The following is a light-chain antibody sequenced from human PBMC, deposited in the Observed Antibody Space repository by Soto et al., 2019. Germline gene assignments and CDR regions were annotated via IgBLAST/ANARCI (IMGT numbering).Light chain of an antibody. CDR3: QQYHNLWT. CDR1: QSVSSSY. V-gene: IGKV3-20*01. CDR2: GAS. J-gene: IGKJ1*01. Sequence: EIVLTQSPGTLSLSPGERATLSCRASQSVSSSYLAWYQQKPGQAPRLLIYGASSRATGISDRFSGSGSGTEFTLTITSLQSEDFALYYCQQYHNLWTFGQGTKVDIK.